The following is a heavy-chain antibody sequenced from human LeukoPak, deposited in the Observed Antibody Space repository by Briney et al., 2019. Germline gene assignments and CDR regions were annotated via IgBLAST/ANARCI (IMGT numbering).Heavy chain of an antibody. CDR2: IKQGGSEI. CDR1: GFTYKRFW. Sequence: GGSLRPSCSASGFTYKRFWMRWVRQAPGKGLEYVALIKQGGSEIFHMDSVKGRFTISRDDATNSLYLQMNSLRVEDTALYYCARDRESESDSEGDYWGQGTLVTVSS. V-gene: IGHV3-7*01. D-gene: IGHD4-11*01. CDR3: ARDRESESDSEGDY. J-gene: IGHJ4*02.